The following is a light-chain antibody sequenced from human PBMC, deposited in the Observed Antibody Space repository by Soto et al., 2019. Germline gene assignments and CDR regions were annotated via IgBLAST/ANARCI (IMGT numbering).Light chain of an antibody. CDR1: QSVPRSY. V-gene: IGKV3-20*01. J-gene: IGKJ5*01. CDR2: GTS. CDR3: QQYGSSIT. Sequence: EIVLTQSPGTLSLSPGERATLSCRASQSVPRSYLAWYQQKPGQAPRLLIYGTSSRATGIPDRFSGSGSGTDFTFTISRLEPEDFAVFYCQQYGSSITFGQGTRLEIK.